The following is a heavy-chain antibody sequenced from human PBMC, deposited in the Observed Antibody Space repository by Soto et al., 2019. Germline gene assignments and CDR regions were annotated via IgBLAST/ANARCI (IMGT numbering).Heavy chain of an antibody. Sequence: GGSLRLSCAASGFTFTNAWINWVRQAPGKGLEWVGRIKSKLDGGTTDFAASVKGRFAISRDDSTHMVYLQMTSLKTEDTAIYYCPTDSYMTTIVVRFDYWGHGTLVTVSS. D-gene: IGHD3-22*01. V-gene: IGHV3-15*07. CDR3: PTDSYMTTIVVRFDY. J-gene: IGHJ4*01. CDR2: IKSKLDGGTT. CDR1: GFTFTNAW.